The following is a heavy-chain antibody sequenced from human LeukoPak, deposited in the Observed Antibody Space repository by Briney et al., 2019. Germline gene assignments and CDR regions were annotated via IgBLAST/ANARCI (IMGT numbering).Heavy chain of an antibody. Sequence: GRSLRLSCAASGFTFSSYAMHWVRQAPGKGLEWVAVISYDGSNKYYADFVKGRFTISRDNSKNTLYLQMNSLRAEDTAVYYCAKGRSGRLYYYYYMDVWGKGTTVTISS. CDR2: ISYDGSNK. J-gene: IGHJ6*03. CDR1: GFTFSSYA. D-gene: IGHD3-10*01. V-gene: IGHV3-30*04. CDR3: AKGRSGRLYYYYYMDV.